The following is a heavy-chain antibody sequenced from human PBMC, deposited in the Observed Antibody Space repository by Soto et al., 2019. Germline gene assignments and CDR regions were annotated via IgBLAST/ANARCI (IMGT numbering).Heavy chain of an antibody. CDR2: INPSGDSR. D-gene: IGHD3-9*01. CDR1: GFSFSDYF. Sequence: ASMKGSCKASGFSFSDYFMHWVLQPPVQVLEWMGIINPSGDSRNYAQKFQGRVTITRDTSTSTVYMDLSSLRYEDTAVYYCARDSSDDILTDVTPRGYWGQGTLVTVSS. J-gene: IGHJ4*02. V-gene: IGHV1-46*01. CDR3: ARDSSDDILTDVTPRGY.